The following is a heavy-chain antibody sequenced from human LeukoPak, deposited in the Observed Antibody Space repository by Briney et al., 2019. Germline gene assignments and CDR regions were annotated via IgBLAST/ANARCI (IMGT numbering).Heavy chain of an antibody. D-gene: IGHD5-18*01. CDR1: GYSFTSYW. CDR2: IYPGDSDT. J-gene: IGHJ4*02. CDR3: ARQKQYNYGYPDY. Sequence: GESLKTSCKGSGYSFTSYWIAWVRQMPGKGLEWMGIIYPGDSDTRYSPSFQGQVTISADKSISIAYLQWSSLKASDTAMYYCARQKQYNYGYPDYWGQGTLVTVSS. V-gene: IGHV5-51*01.